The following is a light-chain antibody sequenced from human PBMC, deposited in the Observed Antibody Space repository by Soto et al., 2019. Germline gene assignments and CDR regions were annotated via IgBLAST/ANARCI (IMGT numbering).Light chain of an antibody. J-gene: IGKJ2*01. CDR3: QQYGSAPPYT. V-gene: IGKV3-20*01. Sequence: EIVLTQSPGTLSLSPGERAILSCRASQSVSRNYLAWYQQRPGRAPRLLIYGASSRATDIPDRFTGSGSGTDFTLTISRLEPEDSAGYYCQQYGSAPPYTFGQGTKLELK. CDR2: GAS. CDR1: QSVSRNY.